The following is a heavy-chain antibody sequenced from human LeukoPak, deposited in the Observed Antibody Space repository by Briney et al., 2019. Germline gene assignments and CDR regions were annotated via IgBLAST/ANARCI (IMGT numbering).Heavy chain of an antibody. CDR1: GFTFSDHY. D-gene: IGHD6-19*01. CDR2: ISSSGSTI. CDR3: AAIAVAGRYYFDY. Sequence: PGGSLRLSCAASGFTFSDHYMSWIRQAPGKGLEWVSYISSSGSTIYYADSVKGRFTISRDNAKNSLYLQMNSLRAEDTAVYYCAAIAVAGRYYFDYWGQGTLVTVSS. V-gene: IGHV3-11*01. J-gene: IGHJ4*02.